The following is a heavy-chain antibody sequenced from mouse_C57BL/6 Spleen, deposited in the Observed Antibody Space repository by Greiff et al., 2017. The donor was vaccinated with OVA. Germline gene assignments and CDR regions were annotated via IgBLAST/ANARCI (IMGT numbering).Heavy chain of an antibody. CDR1: GYTFTDYN. CDR3: AIYYDYRFDY. V-gene: IGHV1-77*01. D-gene: IGHD2-4*01. Sequence: VQLQQSGAELVKPGASVKISCKASGYTFTDYNINGVKQRPGQGLEWIGKIGPGSGSTYYNEKFKGKATLTADKSSSTAYMQLSSLTSEDSAVYFCAIYYDYRFDYWGQGATLTVSS. J-gene: IGHJ2*01. CDR2: IGPGSGST.